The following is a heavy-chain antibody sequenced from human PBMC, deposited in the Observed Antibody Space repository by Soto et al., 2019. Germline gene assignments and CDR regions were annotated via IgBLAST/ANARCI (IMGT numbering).Heavy chain of an antibody. V-gene: IGHV4-59*01. J-gene: IGHJ4*02. CDR2: IYFNGNT. Sequence: SETLSLTCTVSAASFSKYYWTWIRQSPGKGLEWIGYIYFNGNTNYNPSLKRRVTMSIDTSKKQFSLNLSSVTAADTAVYYCASVTFGGIVLAHWGQGAPVTVSS. CDR1: AASFSKYY. CDR3: ASVTFGGIVLAH. D-gene: IGHD3-16*01.